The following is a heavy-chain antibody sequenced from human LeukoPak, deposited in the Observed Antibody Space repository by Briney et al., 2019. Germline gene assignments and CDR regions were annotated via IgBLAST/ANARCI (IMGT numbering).Heavy chain of an antibody. J-gene: IGHJ4*02. Sequence: PSETLSLTCTVSGGSISSGSYDWSWIRQPAGKGLEWIGRIYTNSGNTNYNPSLKSRVTISVDTSKNQFSLKLSSVTAADTAVYYCAREPLYGSGKGNDYWGQGTLVTVSS. CDR1: GGSISSGSYD. CDR2: IYTNSGNT. CDR3: AREPLYGSGKGNDY. D-gene: IGHD3-10*01. V-gene: IGHV4-61*02.